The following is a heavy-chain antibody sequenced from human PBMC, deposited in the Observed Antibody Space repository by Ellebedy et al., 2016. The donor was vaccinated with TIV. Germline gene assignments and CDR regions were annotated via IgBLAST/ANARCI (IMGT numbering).Heavy chain of an antibody. V-gene: IGHV4-34*01. CDR3: ARGRSISMVRGGWFDP. J-gene: IGHJ5*02. Sequence: MPSETLSLTCAVYGGSFSGYYWTWIRQPPGKGLEWIGEINHSGSTNYNPSLKSRVTISVDTSKNQFSLKLSPVTAADTAVYYCARGRSISMVRGGWFDPWGQGTLVTVSS. CDR2: INHSGST. D-gene: IGHD3-10*01. CDR1: GGSFSGYY.